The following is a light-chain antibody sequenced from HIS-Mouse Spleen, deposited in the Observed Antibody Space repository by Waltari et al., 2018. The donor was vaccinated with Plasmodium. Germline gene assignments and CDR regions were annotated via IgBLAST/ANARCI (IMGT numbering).Light chain of an antibody. J-gene: IGLJ1*01. CDR2: DVS. V-gene: IGLV2-14*03. CDR3: SSYTSSSNA. CDR1: SSDVGGYNY. Sequence: QSALTQPASVSGSPGQSITIPCTGTSSDVGGYNYVSWYQQHPGKAPKLMIYDVSNRPSGVSNRFSGSKSGNTASLTISGLQAEDEADYYCSSYTSSSNAFGTGTKVTVL.